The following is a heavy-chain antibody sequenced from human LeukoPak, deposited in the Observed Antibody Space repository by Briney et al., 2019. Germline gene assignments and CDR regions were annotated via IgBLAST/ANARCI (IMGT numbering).Heavy chain of an antibody. Sequence: SETLSLTCAVYGGSFSGYYWSWIRQPPGKGLEWIGEINHSGSTNYSPSLKSRVTISVDTSKNQFSLKLSSVTAADTAVYYCARIRQSKPNYYGMDVWGQGTTATVSS. CDR1: GGSFSGYY. CDR2: INHSGST. J-gene: IGHJ6*02. V-gene: IGHV4-34*01. CDR3: ARIRQSKPNYYGMDV.